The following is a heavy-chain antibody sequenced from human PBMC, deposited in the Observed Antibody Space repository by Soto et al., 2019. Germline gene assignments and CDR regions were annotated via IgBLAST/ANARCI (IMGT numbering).Heavy chain of an antibody. CDR1: GYTFTSYG. CDR2: ISAYNGNT. V-gene: IGHV1-18*01. D-gene: IGHD6-13*01. Sequence: ASVKVSCKASGYTFTSYGISWVRQAPGQGLEWMGWISAYNGNTNYAQKLQGRVTMTTDTSTSTAYTELRSLRSDDTAVYYCARGWVAAAGTYNWFDPWGQGTLVTVSS. J-gene: IGHJ5*02. CDR3: ARGWVAAAGTYNWFDP.